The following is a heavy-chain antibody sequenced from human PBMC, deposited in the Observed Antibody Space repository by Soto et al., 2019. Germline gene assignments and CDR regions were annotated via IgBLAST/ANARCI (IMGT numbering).Heavy chain of an antibody. CDR3: AKDSKPSPRPPFDY. Sequence: GGSLRLSCAASGFTFSSYAMSWVRQAPGKGLEWVSAISGSGGSTYYEDSVKGRFTISRDNSKNTLYLQMNSLRAEDTAVYYCAKDSKPSPRPPFDYWGQGTLVTVSS. CDR2: ISGSGGST. CDR1: GFTFSSYA. D-gene: IGHD2-2*01. V-gene: IGHV3-23*01. J-gene: IGHJ4*02.